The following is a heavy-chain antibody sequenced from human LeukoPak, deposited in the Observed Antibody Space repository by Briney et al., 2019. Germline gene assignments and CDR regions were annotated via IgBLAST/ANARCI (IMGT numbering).Heavy chain of an antibody. J-gene: IGHJ4*02. V-gene: IGHV3-33*01. CDR1: GFTFSNYG. CDR3: ARDLEIGSSSYYFDH. Sequence: GGSLRLSCAASGFTFSNYGMHRVRQAPGKGLEWVAIIWYDGSNTYYVDSVRGRFTISRDNSKNTLYLQVNSLRAEDTAMYYCARDLEIGSSSYYFDHWGQGTLVTVSS. D-gene: IGHD1-1*01. CDR2: IWYDGSNT.